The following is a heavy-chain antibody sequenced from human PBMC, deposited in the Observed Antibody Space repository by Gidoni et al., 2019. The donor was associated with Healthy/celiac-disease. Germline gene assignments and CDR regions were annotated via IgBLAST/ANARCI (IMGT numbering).Heavy chain of an antibody. CDR2: IYTSGST. Sequence: QVQLQESGPGLAKPSQTLSRTCTASGGSFRSGILYWSWPRQPAGKGLEWIGRIYTSGSTNCNPSHKGRVTISVDTFKNQFSLKLSSVTAADTAVYYCARGGGDGYIVIGYYFDYWGQGTLVTVSS. J-gene: IGHJ4*02. CDR1: GGSFRSGILY. V-gene: IGHV4-61*02. D-gene: IGHD5-12*01. CDR3: ARGGGDGYIVIGYYFDY.